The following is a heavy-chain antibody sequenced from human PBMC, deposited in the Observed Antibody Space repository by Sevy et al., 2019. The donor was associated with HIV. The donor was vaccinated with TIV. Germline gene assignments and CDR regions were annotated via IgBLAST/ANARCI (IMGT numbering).Heavy chain of an antibody. CDR2: IRSNTYGGAT. CDR1: GFSVGDYA. J-gene: IGHJ3*02. D-gene: IGHD2-2*01. CDR3: TRDRGSSADCHPLARCAFDI. Sequence: GGSLRLSCTVSGFSVGDYAMSWVRQAPGKGLEWVGFIRSNTYGGATEYAASVQGRFSFSRDDSRNIVYLQMNSLKTEDAGVYYCTRDRGSSADCHPLARCAFDIWAQGTVVTVSS. V-gene: IGHV3-49*04.